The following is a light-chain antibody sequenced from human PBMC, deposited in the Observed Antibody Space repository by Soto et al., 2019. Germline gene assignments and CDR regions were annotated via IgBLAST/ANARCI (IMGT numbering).Light chain of an antibody. CDR3: SSYTSSSTLV. Sequence: QSVLTQPPSASGTPGQRVTISCSGSSSNIGNSNVNWYQHLPGTAPKLMFYEVSNRPSGVSNRFSGSKSGNTASLTISGLQAEDEADYYCSSYTSSSTLVFGTGTKVTVL. V-gene: IGLV2-14*01. J-gene: IGLJ1*01. CDR1: SSNIGNSN. CDR2: EVS.